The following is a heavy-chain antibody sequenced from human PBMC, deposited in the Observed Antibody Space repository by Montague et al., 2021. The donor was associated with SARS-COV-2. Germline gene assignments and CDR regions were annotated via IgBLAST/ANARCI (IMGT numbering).Heavy chain of an antibody. CDR1: GGSISSGGYY. CDR2: IYYSGST. D-gene: IGHD2-15*01. Sequence: TLSLTCTVSGGSISSGGYYWSWIRQHPGKGLEWIGYIYYSGSTYYNPSLKSRVTISVDTSKNQFSLKLSSVTAADTAVYYCARLTAGLCSGGSCYWGTGFDYWGQGTLVTVSS. V-gene: IGHV4-31*03. CDR3: ARLTAGLCSGGSCYWGTGFDY. J-gene: IGHJ4*02.